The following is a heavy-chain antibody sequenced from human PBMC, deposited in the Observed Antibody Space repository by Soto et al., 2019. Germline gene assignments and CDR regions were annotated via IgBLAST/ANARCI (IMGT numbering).Heavy chain of an antibody. CDR1: GGTFSSHT. V-gene: IGHV1-69*08. Sequence: QDQLVQSGAEVKKPGSSVKDSCKASGGTFSSHTFSWVRQAPGQGLEWMGRIIPALGTATYAQKFQGRVTITADESATTVYMELNSLRSEDTAVYYCARPDFGDYWYFDLWGRGTLVTVSS. D-gene: IGHD4-17*01. CDR3: ARPDFGDYWYFDL. CDR2: IIPALGTA. J-gene: IGHJ2*01.